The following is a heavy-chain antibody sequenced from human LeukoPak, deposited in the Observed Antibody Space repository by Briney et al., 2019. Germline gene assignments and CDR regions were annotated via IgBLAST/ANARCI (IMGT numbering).Heavy chain of an antibody. D-gene: IGHD6-13*01. J-gene: IGHJ6*03. CDR1: GFTFSSYW. V-gene: IGHV3-74*01. Sequence: PGGSPRLSCAASGFTFSSYWMHWVRQAPGKGLVWVSRINSDGSSTSYADSVKGRFTISRDNAKNTLYLQMNSLRAEDTAVYYCARPPPSSSWYYYYYYMDVWGKGTTVTVSS. CDR3: ARPPPSSSWYYYYYYMDV. CDR2: INSDGSST.